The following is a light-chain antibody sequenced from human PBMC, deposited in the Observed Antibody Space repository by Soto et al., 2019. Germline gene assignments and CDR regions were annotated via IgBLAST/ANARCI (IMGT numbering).Light chain of an antibody. V-gene: IGKV1-9*01. CDR3: QQVNSYPLT. Sequence: DIQMTQSQSSLSASVADRVTITFRASQDIINYLAWYLQKPGEAPKFLIYATSTLQSGVPSRFSGSGSGTEFTLTISSLQPEDFATYYCQQVNSYPLTFGGGTKVDIK. J-gene: IGKJ4*01. CDR2: ATS. CDR1: QDIINY.